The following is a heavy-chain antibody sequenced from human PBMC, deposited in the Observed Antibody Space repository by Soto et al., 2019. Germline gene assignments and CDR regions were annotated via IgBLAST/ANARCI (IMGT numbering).Heavy chain of an antibody. Sequence: GGSLRLSCAASGFTFSSYAMSWVRQAPGKGLEWVSAISGSGGSTYYADSVKGRFTISRDNSKNTLYLQMNSLRAEDTAVYYCAKASSGWYYYGMDVWGQGTTVTVSS. D-gene: IGHD3-22*01. V-gene: IGHV3-23*01. CDR1: GFTFSSYA. J-gene: IGHJ6*02. CDR3: AKASSGWYYYGMDV. CDR2: ISGSGGST.